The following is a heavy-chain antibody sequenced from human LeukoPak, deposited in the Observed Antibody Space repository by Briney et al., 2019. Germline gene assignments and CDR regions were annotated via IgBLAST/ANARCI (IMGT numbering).Heavy chain of an antibody. CDR1: GFTFSSYA. CDR2: ISGGGGST. J-gene: IGHJ4*02. Sequence: GGSLRLSCAASGFTFSSYAMSWVRQAPGKGLEWVSAISGGGGSTYYADSVKGRFTISRDNSKNTLYLQMNSLRADDTARYYCAKDFVYGSRFPRPLDYWGQGTLVTVSS. V-gene: IGHV3-23*01. CDR3: AKDFVYGSRFPRPLDY. D-gene: IGHD3-3*01.